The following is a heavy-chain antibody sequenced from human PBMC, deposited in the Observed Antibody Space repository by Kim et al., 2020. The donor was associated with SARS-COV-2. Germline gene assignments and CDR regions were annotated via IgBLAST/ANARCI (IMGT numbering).Heavy chain of an antibody. V-gene: IGHV5-51*01. CDR2: IYPGDSDT. Sequence: GESLKISCKGSGYNFTNHWIAWVRQMPGKGLEWMGIIYPGDSDTKYSPSFKDQVTMSADKSISTAYLQWSSLEASDTAIYYCARRGSEKWQPSVMDVWGQGTTVTVSS. J-gene: IGHJ6*02. D-gene: IGHD1-26*01. CDR1: GYNFTNHW. CDR3: ARRGSEKWQPSVMDV.